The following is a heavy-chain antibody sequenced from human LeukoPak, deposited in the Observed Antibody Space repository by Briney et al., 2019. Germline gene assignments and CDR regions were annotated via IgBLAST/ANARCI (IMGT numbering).Heavy chain of an antibody. CDR2: INPNSGGT. CDR3: ARDQGGTYWFDP. V-gene: IGHV1-2*02. CDR1: GYTFTGYY. D-gene: IGHD3-16*01. J-gene: IGHJ5*02. Sequence: GASVQVSCKASGYTFTGYYIHWVRQAPGQGLEWMGWINPNSGGTNYAQKFQGRVTMTRDTSISTGYMELSRLKSDDTAVYYCARDQGGTYWFDPWGQGTLVTVSS.